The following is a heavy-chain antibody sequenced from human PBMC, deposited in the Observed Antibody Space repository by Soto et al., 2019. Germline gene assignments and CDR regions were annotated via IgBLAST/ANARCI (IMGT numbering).Heavy chain of an antibody. J-gene: IGHJ4*02. Sequence: QVQLVESGGGVVHLGRSLRLSCAASGFTFSSYAMHWVRQAPGKGLEWVAVLSYDGRDKYYADSVKGRFTISRDNSMNGLYLKMSNLSAEDTAVYYYVRDKEPYSSGWHIRHVDCWGPGTLVTVSS. CDR3: VRDKEPYSSGWHIRHVDC. CDR1: GFTFSSYA. D-gene: IGHD6-19*01. V-gene: IGHV3-30*04. CDR2: LSYDGRDK.